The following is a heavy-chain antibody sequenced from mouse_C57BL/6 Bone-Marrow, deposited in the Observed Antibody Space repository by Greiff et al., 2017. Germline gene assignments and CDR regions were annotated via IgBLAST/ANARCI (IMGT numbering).Heavy chain of an antibody. CDR1: GYTFTSYW. CDR2: INPSSGDT. Sequence: QVQLKESGAELAKPGASVKLSCKASGYTFTSYWMHWVKQRPGQGLDWIGYINPSSGDTKYNQKFKDKATLTADKSSSTASMQLGSLTYEDAAVYYGGGGGYFDYWGQGTTLTVSS. J-gene: IGHJ2*01. V-gene: IGHV1-7*01. CDR3: GGGGYFDY.